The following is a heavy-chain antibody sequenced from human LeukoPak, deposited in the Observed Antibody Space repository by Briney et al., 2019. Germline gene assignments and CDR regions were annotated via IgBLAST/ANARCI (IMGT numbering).Heavy chain of an antibody. CDR1: GFPFSIYS. J-gene: IGHJ3*02. D-gene: IGHD2-15*01. CDR2: ISSSSSYI. V-gene: IGHV3-21*01. Sequence: GGSLRLSCAASGFPFSIYSMNWVRQAPGKGLEWVSSISSSSSYIYYADSVKGRFTTSRDNAKNSLYLQMHSLRAEDTAVYYCARETLLGRAFDIWGEGTTVTVSS. CDR3: ARETLLGRAFDI.